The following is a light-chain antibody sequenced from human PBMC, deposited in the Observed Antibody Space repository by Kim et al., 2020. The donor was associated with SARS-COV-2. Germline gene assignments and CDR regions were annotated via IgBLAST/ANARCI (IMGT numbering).Light chain of an antibody. J-gene: IGLJ3*02. CDR3: CSYAGSYTWV. Sequence: GQSVTISCTGTSSDVGGYNYVSWYQQQTGKAPKFMIYDVSKRPSGVPDRFSGSKSGNTASLTISGLQAEDEADYYCCSYAGSYTWVFGGGTQLTVL. CDR2: DVS. V-gene: IGLV2-11*01. CDR1: SSDVGGYNY.